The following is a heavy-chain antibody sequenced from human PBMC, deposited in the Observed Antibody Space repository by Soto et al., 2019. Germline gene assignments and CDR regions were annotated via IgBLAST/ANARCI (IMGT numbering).Heavy chain of an antibody. D-gene: IGHD6-13*01. CDR1: GGSISSYY. Sequence: QVQLQESGPGLVKPSETLSLTCTVSGGSISSYYWSWIRQPPGKGLEWIGYIYYSGSTNYNPSLRSRVTISVATSKNQFSLKLSSVTAADTAVYYCARRTRMGIAAAGYYYYYYMDVWGKGTTVTVSS. V-gene: IGHV4-59*01. J-gene: IGHJ6*03. CDR3: ARRTRMGIAAAGYYYYYYMDV. CDR2: IYYSGST.